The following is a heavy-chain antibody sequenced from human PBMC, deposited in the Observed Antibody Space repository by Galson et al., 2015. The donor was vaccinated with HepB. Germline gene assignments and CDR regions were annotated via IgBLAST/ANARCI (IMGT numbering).Heavy chain of an antibody. CDR3: ARRAYCSGGSCYWGFDP. CDR2: ISAYNGNT. CDR1: GYTFTSYG. V-gene: IGHV1-18*01. Sequence: SVKVSCKASGYTFTSYGISWVRQAPGQGLEWMGWISAYNGNTNYAQKLQGRVTMTTDTSTSTAYMELRSLRSDDTAVYYCARRAYCSGGSCYWGFDPWGQGTLVTVSS. J-gene: IGHJ5*02. D-gene: IGHD2-15*01.